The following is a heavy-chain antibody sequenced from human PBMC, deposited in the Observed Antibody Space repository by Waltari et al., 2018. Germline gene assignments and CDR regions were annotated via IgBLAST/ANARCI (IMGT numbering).Heavy chain of an antibody. V-gene: IGHV3-20*04. CDR3: ARGYSSGWYWACDS. CDR2: INWNGGST. D-gene: IGHD6-19*01. Sequence: EVQLVESGGGVVRPGGSLRLSCAASGFTFDDYGMSWVRQGPGKGLEWVSGINWNGGSTGYADSVKGRFTISRDNAKNSLYLQMNRLRAEDTALYYCARGYSSGWYWACDSWGQGTLVTVSS. CDR1: GFTFDDYG. J-gene: IGHJ4*02.